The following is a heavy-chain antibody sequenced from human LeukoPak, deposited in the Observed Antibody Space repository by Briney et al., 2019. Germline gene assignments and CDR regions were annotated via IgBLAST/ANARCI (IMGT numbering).Heavy chain of an antibody. V-gene: IGHV3-7*04. D-gene: IGHD4-17*01. CDR3: ARDYGAPRY. Sequence: GGSLRPSCEASGFXFSNYWITWVRQAPGKGLERVANINQDGSEQYYVDSVKGRFTISRDNTKNSLFLQMNSLRAGDTAVYFCARDYGAPRYWGQGTLVTVSS. CDR2: INQDGSEQ. CDR1: GFXFSNYW. J-gene: IGHJ4*02.